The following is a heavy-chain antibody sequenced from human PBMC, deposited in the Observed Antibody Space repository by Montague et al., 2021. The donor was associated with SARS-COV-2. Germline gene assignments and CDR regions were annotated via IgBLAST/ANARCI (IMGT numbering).Heavy chain of an antibody. J-gene: IGHJ2*01. D-gene: IGHD6-25*01. Sequence: SETLSLTCTVSGGSISSGTYYWGWVRQPPGKGLEWIGTIYYSGKTYYNPSLKSRVTISVDTSKNQFSLKLTSVTAADTAVYYCARRAQRQLSWFFDLWGRGTLVTVSS. V-gene: IGHV4-39*01. CDR2: IYYSGKT. CDR3: ARRAQRQLSWFFDL. CDR1: GGSISSGTYY.